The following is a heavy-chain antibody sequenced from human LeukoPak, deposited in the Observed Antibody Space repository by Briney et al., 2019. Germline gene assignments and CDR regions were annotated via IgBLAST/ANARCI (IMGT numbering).Heavy chain of an antibody. CDR2: IRYDGSNK. Sequence: GGSLRLSCAASGFTFSSYVMHWVRQAPGKGLEWVAFIRYDGSNKYYADSVKGRFTISRDKSKNTVYLQMNSLRAEDTAVYYCAKGYNYDFGHNVGDYYYYMDVWGKGTTVTVSS. D-gene: IGHD3-22*01. CDR3: AKGYNYDFGHNVGDYYYYMDV. J-gene: IGHJ6*03. CDR1: GFTFSSYV. V-gene: IGHV3-30*02.